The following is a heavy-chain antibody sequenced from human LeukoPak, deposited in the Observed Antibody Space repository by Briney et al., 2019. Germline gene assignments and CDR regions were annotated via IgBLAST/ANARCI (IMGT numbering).Heavy chain of an antibody. Sequence: GGFLRLSCAGSGFAFSEYWMHWARQTPEKGLMWVSRINDGGTYTAYADSVKGRFAVSRDNAENTLYLQMDSLTVEVTGLYYCVREIKIMGFRAFDYWGQGTPVTVSS. CDR2: INDGGTYT. CDR1: GFAFSEYW. D-gene: IGHD3-10*01. J-gene: IGHJ4*02. CDR3: VREIKIMGFRAFDY. V-gene: IGHV3-74*01.